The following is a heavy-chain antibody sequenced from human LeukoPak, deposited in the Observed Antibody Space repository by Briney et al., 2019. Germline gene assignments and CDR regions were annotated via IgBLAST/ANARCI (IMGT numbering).Heavy chain of an antibody. V-gene: IGHV3-7*01. J-gene: IGHJ5*02. D-gene: IGHD6-19*01. Sequence: GGSLRLSCTASGFTFGSHWMIWVRRAPGKGLEWVANTNQDGSREKYADSVRGRFTVSRDNAKNSVYLQMNSLGVEDTAIYYCARDSGWTFDPWGQGTLVTVSS. CDR1: GFTFGSHW. CDR2: TNQDGSRE. CDR3: ARDSGWTFDP.